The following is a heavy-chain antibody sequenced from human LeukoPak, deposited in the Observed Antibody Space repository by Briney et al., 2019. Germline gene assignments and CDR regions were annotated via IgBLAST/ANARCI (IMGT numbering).Heavy chain of an antibody. D-gene: IGHD6-19*01. CDR1: GFTFSDYY. J-gene: IGHJ4*02. V-gene: IGHV3-11*04. CDR3: ARDQEAVAGRAFDY. Sequence: GGSLRLSCAASGFTFSDYYMSWIRQAPGKGLEWVSYISSSGSTIYYADSVKGRFTISRDNAKNSLYLLMNSLRAEDTAVYYCARDQEAVAGRAFDYWGQGTLVTVSS. CDR2: ISSSGSTI.